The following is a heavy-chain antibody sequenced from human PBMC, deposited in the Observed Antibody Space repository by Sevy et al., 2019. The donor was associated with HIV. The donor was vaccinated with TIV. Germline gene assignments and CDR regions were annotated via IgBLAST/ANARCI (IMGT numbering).Heavy chain of an antibody. V-gene: IGHV3-23*01. CDR1: GFTFSSYA. CDR3: AKVQVTVRGVIPPGDFDY. CDR2: ISGSGGST. D-gene: IGHD3-10*01. Sequence: GGSLRLSCAASGFTFSSYAMSWVRQAPGKGLEWVSAISGSGGSTYYADSVKGRFTISRDNSKNTLYLQMNSLRAEDTAVYYCAKVQVTVRGVIPPGDFDYWGQGTLVTVSS. J-gene: IGHJ4*02.